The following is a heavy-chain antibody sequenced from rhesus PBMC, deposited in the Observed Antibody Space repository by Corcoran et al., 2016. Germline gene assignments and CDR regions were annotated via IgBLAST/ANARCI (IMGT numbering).Heavy chain of an antibody. Sequence: EVQLVQSGAEVKRPGESRQISCKTSGNSFTSYWISWVRQMPGKGLEWMGAIDPSDSDTRYSPSFQGQVTISADKSISTAYLQWSSLKASDSATYYCARSGYRWYFDIWGPGTPITISS. CDR1: GNSFTSYW. CDR2: IDPSDSDT. V-gene: IGHV5-2*01. J-gene: IGHJ2*01. D-gene: IGHD2-21*01. CDR3: ARSGYRWYFDI.